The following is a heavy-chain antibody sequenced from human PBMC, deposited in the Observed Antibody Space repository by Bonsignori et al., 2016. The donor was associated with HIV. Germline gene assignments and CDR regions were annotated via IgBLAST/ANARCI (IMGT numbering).Heavy chain of an antibody. CDR2: IYHSGST. J-gene: IGHJ4*02. Sequence: WIRQPPGKGLEWIGSIYHSGSTYYNPSLKSRVTISVDTSKNQFSLKLSSVTAADTAVYYCARVRYYDSSGHFDYWGQGTLVTVSS. CDR3: ARVRYYDSSGHFDY. D-gene: IGHD3-22*01. V-gene: IGHV4-38-2*02.